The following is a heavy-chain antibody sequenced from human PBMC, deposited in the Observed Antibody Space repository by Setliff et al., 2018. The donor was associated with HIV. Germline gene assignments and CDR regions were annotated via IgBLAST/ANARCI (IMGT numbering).Heavy chain of an antibody. Sequence: SETLSLTCTVSGGSISSSSYYRGWIRQPPGKGLEWIGSIYYSGSTYYNPSLKSRVTISVDTSKNQFSLKLSSVTAADTAAYYCARASTRIGYDSSGYPFDYWGQGTLVTVSS. CDR2: IYYSGST. CDR1: GGSISSSSYY. D-gene: IGHD3-22*01. J-gene: IGHJ4*02. V-gene: IGHV4-39*07. CDR3: ARASTRIGYDSSGYPFDY.